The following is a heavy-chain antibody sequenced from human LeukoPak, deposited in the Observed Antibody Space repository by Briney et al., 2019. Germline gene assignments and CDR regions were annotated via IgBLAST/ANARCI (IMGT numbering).Heavy chain of an antibody. J-gene: IGHJ4*02. CDR3: ARDLIPGGVRFLEWLLYRYSPFDY. CDR1: GFTFSSYA. V-gene: IGHV3-30*04. Sequence: GGSLRLPCAASGFTFSSYAMHWVRQAPGKGLEWVAVISYDGSNKYYADSVKGRFTISRDNSKNTLYLQMNSLRAEDTAVYYCARDLIPGGVRFLEWLLYRYSPFDYWGQGTLVTVSS. CDR2: ISYDGSNK. D-gene: IGHD3-3*01.